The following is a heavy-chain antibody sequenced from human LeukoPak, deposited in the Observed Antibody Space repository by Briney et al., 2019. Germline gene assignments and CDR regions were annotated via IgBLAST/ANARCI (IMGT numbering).Heavy chain of an antibody. D-gene: IGHD1-26*01. V-gene: IGHV3-53*01. CDR3: ASAVMGGTNY. Sequence: PGGSLRLSCAASGFTVSSNYMNWVRQAPGKGLEWVSVIYSGGSTYYADSVKGRFTISRDNSMNTLYLQMNSLRAEDTAVYYCASAVMGGTNYWGQGTLVTVSS. CDR1: GFTVSSNY. J-gene: IGHJ4*02. CDR2: IYSGGST.